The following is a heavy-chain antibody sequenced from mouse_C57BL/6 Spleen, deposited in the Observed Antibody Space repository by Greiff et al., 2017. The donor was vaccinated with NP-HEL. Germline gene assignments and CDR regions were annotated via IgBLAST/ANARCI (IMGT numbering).Heavy chain of an antibody. Sequence: QVQLKQPGTELVKPGASVKLSCKASGYTFTSYWMHWVKQRPGQGLEWIGNINPSNGGTNYNEKFKSKATLTVDKSSSTAYMQLSSLTSEDSAVYYCARRGYYYGSSPYYAMDYWGQGTSVTVSS. CDR1: GYTFTSYW. CDR2: INPSNGGT. V-gene: IGHV1-53*01. J-gene: IGHJ4*01. D-gene: IGHD1-1*01. CDR3: ARRGYYYGSSPYYAMDY.